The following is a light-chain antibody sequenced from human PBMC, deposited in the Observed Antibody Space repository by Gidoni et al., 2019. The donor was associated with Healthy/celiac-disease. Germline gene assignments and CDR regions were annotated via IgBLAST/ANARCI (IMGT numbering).Light chain of an antibody. CDR1: SSNIGSNT. V-gene: IGLV1-44*01. CDR3: AAWDDSLNGWV. CDR2: SNN. Sequence: QSVLTQPPSASVTPGQRVTISCSGSSSNIGSNTVNWYQQLPETAPKLLIYSNNQRPSGVPDRFSGSKSGTSASLAISGLQSEDEADYYCAAWDDSLNGWVFGGGTTLTVL. J-gene: IGLJ3*02.